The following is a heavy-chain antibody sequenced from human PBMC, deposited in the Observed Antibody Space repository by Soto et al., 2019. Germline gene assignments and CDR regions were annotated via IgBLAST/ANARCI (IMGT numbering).Heavy chain of an antibody. CDR3: AKRRGAGGHFDY. Sequence: LRLSCAASGFTFSSYDMHWVRQAPGKGLEWVSVVSSGGSTYYADSVTGRFTVSRDNSKNTLSLQMNSLRAEDTAVYYCAKRRGAGGHFDYWGQGALVTVSS. CDR1: GFTFSSYD. CDR2: VSSGGST. J-gene: IGHJ4*02. V-gene: IGHV3-53*01. D-gene: IGHD2-15*01.